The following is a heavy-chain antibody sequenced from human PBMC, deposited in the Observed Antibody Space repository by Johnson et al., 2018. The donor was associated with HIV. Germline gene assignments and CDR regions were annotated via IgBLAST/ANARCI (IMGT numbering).Heavy chain of an antibody. V-gene: IGHV3-23*04. J-gene: IGHJ3*02. D-gene: IGHD4-17*01. CDR2: ISGSGGST. CDR3: ARDSTPWGGDYVGYAFDI. CDR1: GFTFSSYA. Sequence: VQLVESGGGLVKPGGSLRLSCAASGFTFSSYAMSWVRQAPGKGLEWVSAISGSGGSTYYADSVKGRFTISRDNAKNSLSLLMNSLRPEDTAVYYCARDSTPWGGDYVGYAFDIWGQGTMVTVSS.